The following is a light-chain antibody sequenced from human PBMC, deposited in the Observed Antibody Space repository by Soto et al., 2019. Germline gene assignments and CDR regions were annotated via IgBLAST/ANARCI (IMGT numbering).Light chain of an antibody. V-gene: IGKV1-39*01. Sequence: DIQMTQSPSPLSASVGDSVTITCRASQTIKTYLNWYRHKPGKAPELLIYAASRLQSGVASRFSGSGSATYFILTISSLQPDDLATYYCQQTYTAPGTFGQGTKVEI. CDR3: QQTYTAPGT. CDR2: AAS. J-gene: IGKJ1*01. CDR1: QTIKTY.